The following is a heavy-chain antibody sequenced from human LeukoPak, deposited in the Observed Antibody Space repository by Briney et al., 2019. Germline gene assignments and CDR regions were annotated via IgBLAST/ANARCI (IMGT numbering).Heavy chain of an antibody. CDR3: ARDGLGCAFDI. V-gene: IGHV3-30*01. Sequence: GGSLRLSCAASGFTFRSHAMHWVRQDPGKGLEWVAVISYDGGNTYYVDSVKGRFTISRDNAKNTLYLQMNSLRPEDTAVYYCARDGLGCAFDIWGQGTTVNVSS. D-gene: IGHD6-19*01. CDR2: ISYDGGNT. CDR1: GFTFRSHA. J-gene: IGHJ3*02.